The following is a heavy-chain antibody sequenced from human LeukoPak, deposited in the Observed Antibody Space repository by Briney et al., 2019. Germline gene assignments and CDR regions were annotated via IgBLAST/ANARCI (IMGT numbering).Heavy chain of an antibody. CDR3: ARIVRSYTSFDY. V-gene: IGHV4-39*01. Sequence: SETLSLTCTVSGGSISSSSYYWAWIRQPPGKGLKWIGSIYYSGSTYYNPSLKSRVTISVDTSKNQFSLKLSSVTAADTAVYYCARIVRSYTSFDYWGPGTLVSVSS. CDR2: IYYSGST. J-gene: IGHJ4*02. CDR1: GGSISSSSYY. D-gene: IGHD2/OR15-2a*01.